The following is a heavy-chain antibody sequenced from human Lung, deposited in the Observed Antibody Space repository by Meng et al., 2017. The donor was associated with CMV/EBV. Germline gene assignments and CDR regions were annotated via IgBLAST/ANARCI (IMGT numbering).Heavy chain of an antibody. CDR1: GGSVSSGSYY. V-gene: IGHV4-61*01. CDR2: IYYSGST. J-gene: IGHJ6*02. CDR3: ASENIAARPYYYYGMDV. D-gene: IGHD6-6*01. Sequence: SXTLSLTCTVSGGSVSSGSYYWSWIRQPPGKGLEWIGYIYYSGSTNYNPSLKSRVTISVDTSKNQFSLRLSSVTAADTDVYYCASENIAARPYYYYGMDVWGQGTXVTVSS.